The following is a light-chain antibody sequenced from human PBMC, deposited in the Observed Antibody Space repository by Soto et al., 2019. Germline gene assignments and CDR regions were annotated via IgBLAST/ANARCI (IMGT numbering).Light chain of an antibody. CDR3: ATCIDRLSRPG. CDR1: SSNVGSNY. Sequence: QSALTQPPSVSGTPGQRVTISCSGSSSNVGSNYVYWYQQHPATATTLLIFKNSHRPSGVLVRFSASQSGTSASLAISGRRSEDEANYFCATCIDRLSRPGFGGGTQLTVL. CDR2: KNS. J-gene: IGLJ3*02. V-gene: IGLV1-47*01.